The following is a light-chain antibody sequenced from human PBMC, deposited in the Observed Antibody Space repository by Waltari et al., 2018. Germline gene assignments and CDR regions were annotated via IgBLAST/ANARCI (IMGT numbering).Light chain of an antibody. CDR1: SNDVGGYDY. V-gene: IGLV2-14*01. Sequence: QSALTQPASVSGSPGQSITISCTGTSNDVGGYDYVSWYQQHPGKAPKLIIYEVRHRPSGVSNRFSGSKSGNTASLTISGLQAEDEADYYCTSYTTNIILVLGGGTKVTVL. J-gene: IGLJ3*02. CDR3: TSYTTNIILV. CDR2: EVR.